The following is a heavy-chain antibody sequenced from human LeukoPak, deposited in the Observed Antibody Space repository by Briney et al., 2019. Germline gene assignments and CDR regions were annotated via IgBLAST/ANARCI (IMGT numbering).Heavy chain of an antibody. V-gene: IGHV3-23*01. J-gene: IGHJ4*02. CDR3: AKVRAPSGWFNSDY. Sequence: GGSLRLSCAASGSTFSNYVMSWVRQAPGKGLEWVPGISGSGDSTYYADSVKGRFTISRDNSKNTLYLQMNSLRVEDTAAYYCAKVRAPSGWFNSDYWGQGTLVTVSS. CDR1: GSTFSNYV. D-gene: IGHD6-19*01. CDR2: ISGSGDST.